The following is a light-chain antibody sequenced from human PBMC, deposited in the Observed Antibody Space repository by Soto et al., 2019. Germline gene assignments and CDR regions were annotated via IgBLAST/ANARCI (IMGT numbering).Light chain of an antibody. V-gene: IGLV2-11*01. Sequence: QSVLTQPRSVSESPGQSVAISCTGTSSDIGGYNYVSWYQQHPGKAPKLMIYDVSQRPSGVPDRFSGSKSGNTASLTISGLQAEDEADYYCCSYAGSYTWVFGGGTKLTVL. CDR2: DVS. CDR1: SSDIGGYNY. J-gene: IGLJ3*02. CDR3: CSYAGSYTWV.